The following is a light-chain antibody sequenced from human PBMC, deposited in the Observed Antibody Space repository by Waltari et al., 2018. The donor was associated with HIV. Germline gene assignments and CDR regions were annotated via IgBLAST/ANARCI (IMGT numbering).Light chain of an antibody. CDR3: TSYTTSITYV. J-gene: IGLJ1*01. V-gene: IGLV2-14*01. CDR2: EVS. CDR1: SSDVGAYKF. Sequence: QSALTQPASVSGSPGQSITISCTGTSSDVGAYKFVSGYQQHPGKAPKLIIYEVSNRPSGVSNRFSASKSGNTASLTISGLQAEDEADYYCTSYTTSITYVFGTGTKVTVL.